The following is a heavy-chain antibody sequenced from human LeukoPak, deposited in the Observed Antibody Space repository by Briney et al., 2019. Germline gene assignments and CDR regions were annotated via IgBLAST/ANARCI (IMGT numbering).Heavy chain of an antibody. CDR2: IYYSGST. Sequence: SETLSLTCTVSGGSISSSSYYWGWIRQPPGKGLEWIGSIYYSGSTYYNPSLKSRVTISVDTSKNQFSLKLSSVTAADTAVYYCARAGPRITIFSKSRGHYFDYWGQGTLVTVSS. CDR1: GGSISSSSYY. D-gene: IGHD3-3*01. V-gene: IGHV4-39*07. CDR3: ARAGPRITIFSKSRGHYFDY. J-gene: IGHJ4*02.